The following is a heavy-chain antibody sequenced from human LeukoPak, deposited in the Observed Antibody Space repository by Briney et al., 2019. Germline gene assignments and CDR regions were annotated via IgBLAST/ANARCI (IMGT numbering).Heavy chain of an antibody. V-gene: IGHV3-23*01. CDR1: GFTFSSNA. CDR2: ISGSGGST. J-gene: IGHJ6*02. CDR3: AKDVVGGGYHYYGMDV. Sequence: PGGSLRLSCAASGFTFSSNAMSWVRQAPGKGLEWVSAISGSGGSTYYADSVKGRFTISRDNSKNTLYLQMNSLRAEDTAVYYCAKDVVGGGYHYYGMDVWGQGTTVTVSS. D-gene: IGHD1-26*01.